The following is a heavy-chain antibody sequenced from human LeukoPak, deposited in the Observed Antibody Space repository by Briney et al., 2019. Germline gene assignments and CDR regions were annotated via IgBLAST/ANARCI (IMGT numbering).Heavy chain of an antibody. V-gene: IGHV3-23*01. D-gene: IGHD4-17*01. CDR2: ISGSGGST. J-gene: IGHJ4*02. CDR1: GFTSSSYA. CDR3: ASTTTVTRVYYFDY. Sequence: GGSLRLSCAASGFTSSSYAMSWVRQVPGKGLEWVSAISGSGGSTYYADSVKGRFTISRDNSKNTLYLQMNSLRAEDTAVYYCASTTTVTRVYYFDYWGQGTLVTFSS.